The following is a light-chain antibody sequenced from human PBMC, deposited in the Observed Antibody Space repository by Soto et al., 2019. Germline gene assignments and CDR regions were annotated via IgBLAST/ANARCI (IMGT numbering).Light chain of an antibody. V-gene: IGKV4-1*01. CDR3: QQFYSSPT. J-gene: IGKJ4*01. CDR1: QSVLYSSDNKNY. Sequence: DIVMTQSPDSLAVSLGERATINCKSSQSVLYSSDNKNYLAWYQQKPGQPPNLLIYWASTRESGVPDRFSGSWSGTDFTLTISSLQAEDVAVYFCQQFYSSPTFGGGTKVEIK. CDR2: WAS.